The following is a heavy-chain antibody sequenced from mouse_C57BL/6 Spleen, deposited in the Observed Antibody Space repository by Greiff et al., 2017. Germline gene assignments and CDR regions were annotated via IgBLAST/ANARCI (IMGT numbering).Heavy chain of an antibody. D-gene: IGHD2-3*01. Sequence: QVQLQQSGAELVRPGASVTLSCKASGYTFTDYEMHWVKQTPVHGLEWIGAIDPETGGTAYNQKFKGKAILTADKSSSTAYMELRSLTSEDSAVYYCTREKGLLRPFAYWGQGTLVTVSA. CDR3: TREKGLLRPFAY. CDR1: GYTFTDYE. V-gene: IGHV1-15*01. CDR2: IDPETGGT. J-gene: IGHJ3*01.